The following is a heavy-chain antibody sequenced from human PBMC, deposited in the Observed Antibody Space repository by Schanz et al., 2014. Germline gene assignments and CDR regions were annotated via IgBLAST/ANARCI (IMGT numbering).Heavy chain of an antibody. CDR1: GFTASSHS. Sequence: EVQLVESGGGLVKPGGSLRLSCGVSGFTASSHSMNWVRQAPGKGLEWVSSISSRSSHIYYADSVKGRFTISRDNAKNSLYLQMNSLRAEDTAVYHCVSSGSYSAYAFWGQGTLXAVAS. J-gene: IGHJ4*02. CDR2: ISSRSSHI. CDR3: VSSGSYSAYAF. V-gene: IGHV3-21*02. D-gene: IGHD3-10*01.